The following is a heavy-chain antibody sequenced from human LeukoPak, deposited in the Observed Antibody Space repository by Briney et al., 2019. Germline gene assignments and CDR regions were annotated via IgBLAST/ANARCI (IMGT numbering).Heavy chain of an antibody. J-gene: IGHJ3*02. D-gene: IGHD5-18*01. V-gene: IGHV3-7*01. CDR1: GFTFSSYW. CDR2: IKQDGSEK. Sequence: GSLRLSCAASGFTFSSYWMSWVRQAPGKGLEWVANIKQDGSEKYYVDSVKGRFTISRDNAKNSLYLQMNSLRAEDTAVYYCASEDTQAAFDIWGQGTMVTVSS. CDR3: ASEDTQAAFDI.